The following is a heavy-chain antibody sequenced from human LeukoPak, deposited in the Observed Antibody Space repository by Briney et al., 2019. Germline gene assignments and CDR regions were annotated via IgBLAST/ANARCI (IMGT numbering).Heavy chain of an antibody. CDR2: SSM. CDR3: ARAGDKGTANWYFDL. Sequence: PGGSLRLSCAAAGFTFARSEMNWVRQAPGKGLEWISSSSMYYADSVKGRFTISRENAKRTLYLQVNSLRPGDTAVYYCARAGDKGTANWYFDLWGRGTLVTVSS. D-gene: IGHD2-21*01. J-gene: IGHJ2*01. CDR1: GFTFARSE. V-gene: IGHV3-48*03.